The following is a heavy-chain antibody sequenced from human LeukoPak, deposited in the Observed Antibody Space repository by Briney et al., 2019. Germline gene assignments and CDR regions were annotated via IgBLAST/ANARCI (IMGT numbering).Heavy chain of an antibody. CDR2: IYFSGST. V-gene: IGHV4-59*11. J-gene: IGHJ3*02. Sequence: SETLSLTCTVSGGSISSHYWSWIRQPPGKGLEWIGYIYFSGSTNYNPSLKSRATISIDTPNNQFSLKLSSVTAADTGVYYCARGLGAVAGRIYDGFDMWGQGTMVTVSS. D-gene: IGHD6-19*01. CDR1: GGSISSHY. CDR3: ARGLGAVAGRIYDGFDM.